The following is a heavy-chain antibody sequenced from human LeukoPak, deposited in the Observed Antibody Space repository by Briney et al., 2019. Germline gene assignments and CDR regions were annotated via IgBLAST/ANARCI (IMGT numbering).Heavy chain of an antibody. Sequence: ASVKVSCKASGYTFTSYGISWVRQAPGQGLEWMGWISAYNGNTNYAQKLQGRVTMTTDTSPSTAYMGLRSLRSDDTAVYYCARDRVGYYYFDYWGQGTLVTVSS. V-gene: IGHV1-18*01. D-gene: IGHD2-15*01. CDR2: ISAYNGNT. J-gene: IGHJ4*02. CDR1: GYTFTSYG. CDR3: ARDRVGYYYFDY.